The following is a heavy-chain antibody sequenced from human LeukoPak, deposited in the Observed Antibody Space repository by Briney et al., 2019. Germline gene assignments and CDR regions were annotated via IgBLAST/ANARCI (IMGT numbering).Heavy chain of an antibody. D-gene: IGHD1-7*01. Sequence: RPSETLSLTCTVSGGSISSYYWSWIRQPPGKGLEWIGYIYYSGSTNYNPSLKSRVTISVDTSKNQFSLKLSSVTAADTAVYYCARHRQKFNWNYVWDYWGQGTLVTVSS. V-gene: IGHV4-59*08. CDR2: IYYSGST. CDR1: GGSISSYY. J-gene: IGHJ4*02. CDR3: ARHRQKFNWNYVWDY.